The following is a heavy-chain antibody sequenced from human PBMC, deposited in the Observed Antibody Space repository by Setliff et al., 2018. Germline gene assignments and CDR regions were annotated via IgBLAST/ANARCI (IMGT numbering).Heavy chain of an antibody. CDR3: ARPLEESFGGVRDSDAFDV. D-gene: IGHD3-16*01. Sequence: SLTCTVSGGSIRSSYYYWGWIRQPPGKGLEWIGSIYYNGSTHFNPSLKSRVAISVDTSKNLLSLRVNSVTATDTAVYYCARPLEESFGGVRDSDAFDVWGQGTMGTV. CDR1: GGSIRSSYYY. CDR2: IYYNGST. J-gene: IGHJ3*01. V-gene: IGHV4-39*01.